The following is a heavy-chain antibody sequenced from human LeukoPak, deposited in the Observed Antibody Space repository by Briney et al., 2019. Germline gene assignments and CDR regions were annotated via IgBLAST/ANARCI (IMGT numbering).Heavy chain of an antibody. V-gene: IGHV3-66*01. CDR3: VREFGSGGSCYFDY. J-gene: IGHJ4*02. CDR1: GFTVRSNY. CDR2: LYSGGTI. Sequence: GGSLGLSYAVYGFTVRSNYMSWVRQAPGKGLEWVSVLYSGGTIYYADSVKGRFTISRDNSKDTLYLQMNNLRAEDTAVYYCVREFGSGGSCYFDYWGQGTLVPVSS. D-gene: IGHD2-15*01.